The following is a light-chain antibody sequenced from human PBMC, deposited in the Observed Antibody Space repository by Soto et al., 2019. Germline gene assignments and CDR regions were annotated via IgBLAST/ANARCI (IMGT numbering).Light chain of an antibody. CDR2: SAS. J-gene: IGKJ1*01. Sequence: HPPATRSLSPGERATLSCRASASHGSRFLSGYQQQPAQAPRLLLYSASSRAPGIPDRFSGSGAGTTFSPPTSSIQPAEYAAYYCQQSGNSPPWAFGQGTKVDIK. CDR1: ASHGSRF. V-gene: IGKV3-20*01. CDR3: QQSGNSPPWA.